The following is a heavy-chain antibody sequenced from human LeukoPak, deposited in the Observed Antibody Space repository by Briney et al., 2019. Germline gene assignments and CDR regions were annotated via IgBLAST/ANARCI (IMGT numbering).Heavy chain of an antibody. Sequence: ASVKVSCKASGYTFTGYYMHWVRQAPGQGLEWMGWINPNSGGTNYAQKFQGRVTMTRDTSISTAYMELSRLRSDDTAVYYCARDDVSTYYYDTSGYPRDYWGQGTLVTVPS. CDR3: ARDDVSTYYYDTSGYPRDY. V-gene: IGHV1-2*02. CDR2: INPNSGGT. D-gene: IGHD3-22*01. J-gene: IGHJ4*02. CDR1: GYTFTGYY.